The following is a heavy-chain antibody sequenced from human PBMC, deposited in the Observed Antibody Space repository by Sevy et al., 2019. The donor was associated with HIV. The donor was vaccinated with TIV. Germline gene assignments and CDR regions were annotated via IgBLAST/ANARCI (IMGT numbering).Heavy chain of an antibody. J-gene: IGHJ4*02. D-gene: IGHD2-8*01. CDR3: AREGCTKPHDH. Sequence: GGSLRLSCAASGFTFSKYSMSWVRQPPGKGLEWVSTLSFGCGEINYADSVKGRFTISRDNSKSSEYLQMNNLRPEDAAVYYRAREGCTKPHDHWGQGTLVTVSS. CDR1: GFTFSKYS. CDR2: LSFGCGEI. V-gene: IGHV3-23*01.